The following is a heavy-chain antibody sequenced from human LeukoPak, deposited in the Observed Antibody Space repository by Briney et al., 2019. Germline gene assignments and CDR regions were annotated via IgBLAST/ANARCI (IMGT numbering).Heavy chain of an antibody. J-gene: IGHJ4*02. Sequence: ASVKVSCKASGYTFTSYDINWVRQATGQGLEWMGWMNPNSGNTGYAQKFQGRVTMTRNTSISTAYMELSSLRSEDTAVYYCARSGYSYGWNGVTRYYFDYWGQGTLVTVSS. CDR1: GYTFTSYD. CDR3: ARSGYSYGWNGVTRYYFDY. CDR2: MNPNSGNT. D-gene: IGHD5-18*01. V-gene: IGHV1-8*01.